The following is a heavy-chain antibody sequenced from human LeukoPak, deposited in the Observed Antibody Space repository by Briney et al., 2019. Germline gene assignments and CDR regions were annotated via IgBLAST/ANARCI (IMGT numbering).Heavy chain of an antibody. CDR1: GFTFSSYA. CDR2: ISSNGGST. CDR3: ATATRDCSSTSCPSYGDAFDI. D-gene: IGHD2-2*01. Sequence: PGGSLRLSCAASGFTFSSYAMHWVRQAPGKGLEYVSAISSNGGSTYYANSVKGRFTISRDNSKNTLYLQMGSLRAEDMAVYYCATATRDCSSTSCPSYGDAFDIWGQGTMVTVSS. V-gene: IGHV3-64*01. J-gene: IGHJ3*02.